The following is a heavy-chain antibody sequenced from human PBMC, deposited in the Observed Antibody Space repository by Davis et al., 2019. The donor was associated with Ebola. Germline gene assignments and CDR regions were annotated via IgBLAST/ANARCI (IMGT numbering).Heavy chain of an antibody. CDR1: GFSFSDHW. CDR3: TDVGAGSDY. V-gene: IGHV3-72*01. J-gene: IGHJ4*02. Sequence: GESLKISCAASGFSFSDHWMDWVRQAPGKGLEWVGQIKNKADSYTTQYAASVKGRFSVSRDDSKNSLYLQMNSLKTEGTAIYYCTDVGAGSDYWGQGTLVTVSS. CDR2: IKNKADSYTT. D-gene: IGHD3-16*01.